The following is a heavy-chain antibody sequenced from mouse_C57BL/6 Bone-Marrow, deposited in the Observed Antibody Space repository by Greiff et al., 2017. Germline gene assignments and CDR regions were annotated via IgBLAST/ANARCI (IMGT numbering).Heavy chain of an antibody. CDR3: TPYYPGFAY. Sequence: EVQLQQSGAELVRPGASVKLSCTASGFNIKDDYMHWVKQRPEQGLEWIGWIDPENGDTEYASKFQGKATITADTSSNTAYLQLSSLTSEDTAVYYCTPYYPGFAYWGQGTLVTVS. CDR1: GFNIKDDY. CDR2: IDPENGDT. V-gene: IGHV14-4*01. J-gene: IGHJ3*01. D-gene: IGHD1-1*01.